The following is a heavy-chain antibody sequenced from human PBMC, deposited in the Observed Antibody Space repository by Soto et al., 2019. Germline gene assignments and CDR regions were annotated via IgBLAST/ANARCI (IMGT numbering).Heavy chain of an antibody. Sequence: QLQLQESGPGLVKPSETLSLTCCVSGGSISSRTFWWAWIRQPPGKGLEWIGDMYYSGSSYSSPSLKSRVTLSVDTSKNQLSLKLNSVTAADTAVYYCARHPRDDYNYGGSGIFDYWGQGTLVTVSS. CDR2: MYYSGSS. V-gene: IGHV4-39*01. D-gene: IGHD4-4*01. J-gene: IGHJ4*02. CDR1: GGSISSRTFW. CDR3: ARHPRDDYNYGGSGIFDY.